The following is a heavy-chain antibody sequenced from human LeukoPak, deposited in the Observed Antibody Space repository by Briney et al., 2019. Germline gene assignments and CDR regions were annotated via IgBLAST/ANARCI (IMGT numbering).Heavy chain of an antibody. J-gene: IGHJ4*02. D-gene: IGHD3-16*01. CDR3: SGTFLGY. CDR1: GLTFSNTW. Sequence: GGSLRLSWAASGLTFSNTWMSWARQAPGKGLEWTGLISRQSDGGSTRYAAPVEGRFTISRDESKSTLYLQMNNLKTEDTGVYYCSGTFLGYWGQGTLVTVSA. V-gene: IGHV3-15*01. CDR2: ISRQSDGGST.